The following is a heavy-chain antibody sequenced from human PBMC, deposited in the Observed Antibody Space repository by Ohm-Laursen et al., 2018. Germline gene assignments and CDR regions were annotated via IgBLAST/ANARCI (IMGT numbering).Heavy chain of an antibody. CDR1: GFTFSSYG. CDR3: AGGDMDYGSGSDYYYYGMDV. J-gene: IGHJ6*02. D-gene: IGHD3-10*01. Sequence: SLRLSCTASGFTFSSYGMHWVRQAPGKGLEWVEVIWYDGSNKYYADSVKGRFTISGDNSKNTLYLQMNSLRAEDTAVYYCAGGDMDYGSGSDYYYYGMDVWGQGTTVTVSS. V-gene: IGHV3-33*01. CDR2: IWYDGSNK.